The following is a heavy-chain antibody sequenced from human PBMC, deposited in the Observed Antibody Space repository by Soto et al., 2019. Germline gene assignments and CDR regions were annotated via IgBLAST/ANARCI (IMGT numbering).Heavy chain of an antibody. CDR1: VGSFSGYY. D-gene: IGHD2-2*01. CDR2: INHSGST. CDR3: ARVTRGIVVVPAAISRGYYYYMDV. Sequence: SETLSLTCAVYVGSFSGYYWSWIRQPPGKGLEWIGEINHSGSTNYNLSLKSRVTISVDTSKNQFSLKLSSVTAADTAVYYCARVTRGIVVVPAAISRGYYYYMDVWGKGTTVTVSS. V-gene: IGHV4-34*01. J-gene: IGHJ6*03.